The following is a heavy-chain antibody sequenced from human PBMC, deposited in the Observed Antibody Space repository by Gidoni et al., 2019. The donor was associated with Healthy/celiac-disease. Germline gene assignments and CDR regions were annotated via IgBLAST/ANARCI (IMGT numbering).Heavy chain of an antibody. CDR3: TTDGQDIWGSYRAYYFDY. J-gene: IGHJ4*02. Sequence: EVQLVEYGGGLVKPGGSLRLSCAASGFTFSNAWMNWVRQAPGKGLEWVGRIKSKTDGGTTDYAAPVKGRFTISRDDSKNTLYLQMNSLKTEDTAVYYCTTDGQDIWGSYRAYYFDYWGQGTLVTVSS. CDR1: GFTFSNAW. V-gene: IGHV3-15*07. D-gene: IGHD3-16*02. CDR2: IKSKTDGGTT.